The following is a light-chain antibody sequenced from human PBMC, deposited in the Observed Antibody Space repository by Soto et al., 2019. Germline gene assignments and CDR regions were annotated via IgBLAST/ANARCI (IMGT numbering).Light chain of an antibody. CDR3: SSYTSSSTPHVV. J-gene: IGLJ2*01. CDR1: RSDVGGYNY. CDR2: DVS. Sequence: QPASVSGSPGQSITISCTGTRSDVGGYNYVSWYQQHPGKAPKLMIYDVSNRPSGVSNRFSGSKSGNTASLTISGLQAEDEADYYCSSYTSSSTPHVVFGGGTKLTVL. V-gene: IGLV2-14*01.